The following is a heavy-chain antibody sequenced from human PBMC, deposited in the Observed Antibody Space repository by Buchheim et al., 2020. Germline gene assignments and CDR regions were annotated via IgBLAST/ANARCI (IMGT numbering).Heavy chain of an antibody. CDR3: ARGNGSYSFNY. CDR1: GGSIRSTNW. V-gene: IGHV4-4*02. J-gene: IGHJ4*02. CDR2: IYHSGST. Sequence: QVQLQESGPGPVKPSGTLSLTCAVSGGSIRSTNWWTWVRQPPGKGLEWIGEIYHSGSTNYNPSLKRRVTISVDKSKNQFSLKVTAVTAADTAVYYCARGNGSYSFNYWGQGTL. D-gene: IGHD1-26*01.